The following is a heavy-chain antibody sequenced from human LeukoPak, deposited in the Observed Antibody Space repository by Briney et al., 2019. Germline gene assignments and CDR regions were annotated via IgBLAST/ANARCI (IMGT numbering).Heavy chain of an antibody. CDR1: GDSISSGDYY. CDR2: IYTSGST. V-gene: IGHV4-61*02. D-gene: IGHD3-22*01. J-gene: IGHJ4*02. CDR3: ARAPHFFDTSGSRYYFDY. Sequence: SETLSLTCTVSGDSISSGDYYWSWIRQPAGKGLEWIGRIYTSGSTNYNPSLKSRVTMSVDTSKNQFSLNLSSVTAADTAVYYCARAPHFFDTSGSRYYFDYWGQGALVTVSS.